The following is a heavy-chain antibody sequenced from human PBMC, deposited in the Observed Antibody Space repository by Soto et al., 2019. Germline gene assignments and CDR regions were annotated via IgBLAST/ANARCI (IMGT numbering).Heavy chain of an antibody. CDR1: GGSISSVGHY. Sequence: SETLSLTCSVSGGSISSVGHYWTWIRQQPGKGLEWIGYIYYSGSTDYNPSLKSRVTISVDRSKNQFSLNLSSVTAADTAIYYCARGSGGYDSSTRYGLDVWGQGTTVTVSS. V-gene: IGHV4-31*03. CDR3: ARGSGGYDSSTRYGLDV. CDR2: IYYSGST. D-gene: IGHD6-25*01. J-gene: IGHJ6*02.